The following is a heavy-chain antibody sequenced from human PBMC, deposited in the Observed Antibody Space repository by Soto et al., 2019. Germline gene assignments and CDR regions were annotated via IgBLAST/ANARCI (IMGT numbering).Heavy chain of an antibody. Sequence: QVQLVQSGAEVKKPGSSVKVSCKASGGTFSSYAISWVRQDPGQGLEWMGGIIPIFGTANYAQKFQGRVTITADEYTSTAYMELSSLRSEDTAVYYCARVGSGSIGWYRVGGHDAFDIWGQGTMVTVSS. CDR2: IIPIFGTA. CDR3: ARVGSGSIGWYRVGGHDAFDI. CDR1: GGTFSSYA. J-gene: IGHJ3*02. D-gene: IGHD6-19*01. V-gene: IGHV1-69*01.